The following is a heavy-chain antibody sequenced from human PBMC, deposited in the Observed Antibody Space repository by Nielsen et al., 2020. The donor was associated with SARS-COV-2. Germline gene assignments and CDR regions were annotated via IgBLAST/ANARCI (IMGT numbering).Heavy chain of an antibody. V-gene: IGHV4-39*07. D-gene: IGHD6-13*01. CDR1: GGSISSSSYY. CDR3: IFSSSWYYFDY. CDR2: IYNSGST. J-gene: IGHJ4*02. Sequence: SETLSLTCTVSGGSISSSSYYWGCIRQPPGKGLEWIGSIYNSGSTYYNPSLESRATISVDTSKSHFSLKLTSLTAADTAVYYCIFSSSWYYFDYWGQGTLVTVSS.